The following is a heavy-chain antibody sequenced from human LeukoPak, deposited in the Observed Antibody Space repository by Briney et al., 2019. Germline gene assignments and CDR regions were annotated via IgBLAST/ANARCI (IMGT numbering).Heavy chain of an antibody. D-gene: IGHD3-10*01. CDR1: GASISSDGYS. V-gene: IGHV4-30-4*07. Sequence: SSETLSLTCAVSGASISSDGYSWSWIRQPPGKGLECIGYIYSSGSTYYNPSLKSRVTISVDTSNNQFSLKLSSVTAADTAVYYCARSSLKRPAYYYGSGSYTNWFDPWGQGTLVTVSS. CDR2: IYSSGST. J-gene: IGHJ5*02. CDR3: ARSSLKRPAYYYGSGSYTNWFDP.